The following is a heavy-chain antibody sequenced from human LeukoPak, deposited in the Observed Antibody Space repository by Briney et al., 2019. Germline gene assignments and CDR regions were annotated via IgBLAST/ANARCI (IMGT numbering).Heavy chain of an antibody. Sequence: SETLSLTCTVSGGSISSYYWSWIRQPPGKGLEWIGYIYYSGSTNYNPSLKSRVTISVDTSKNQFSLKLSSVTAADTAVYYCARQIYDFWSGYKANWFDPWGQGTLVTVSS. CDR1: GGSISSYY. CDR3: ARQIYDFWSGYKANWFDP. J-gene: IGHJ5*02. CDR2: IYYSGST. D-gene: IGHD3-3*01. V-gene: IGHV4-59*08.